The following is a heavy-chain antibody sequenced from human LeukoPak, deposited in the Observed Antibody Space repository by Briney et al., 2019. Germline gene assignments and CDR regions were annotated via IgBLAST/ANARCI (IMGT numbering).Heavy chain of an antibody. Sequence: SETLSLTCTVSGDSINNYYWGWIRQPPGKGLEWIGYISYSGSTNYNPSLKSRVTMSIDTSKKQFSLRLSSVTAADTAVYYCARTGRNSGSYYNPTWFDPWGQGTLVTVSS. V-gene: IGHV4-59*01. J-gene: IGHJ5*02. CDR3: ARTGRNSGSYYNPTWFDP. D-gene: IGHD3-10*01. CDR2: ISYSGST. CDR1: GDSINNYY.